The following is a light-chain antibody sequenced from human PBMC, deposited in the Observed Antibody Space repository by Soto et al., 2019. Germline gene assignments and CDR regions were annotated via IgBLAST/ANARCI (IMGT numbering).Light chain of an antibody. J-gene: IGLJ1*01. Sequence: QSALTQPASVSGSPGQSITTSCTGTSSDIGNYNYVSWYQQDPGKAPKLMIYDVSNRPSGVSNRFSGSKSGITASLTISGLQAEDEADYYCSSYTSSSTYVFGTGTKVTVL. CDR2: DVS. CDR1: SSDIGNYNY. CDR3: SSYTSSSTYV. V-gene: IGLV2-14*01.